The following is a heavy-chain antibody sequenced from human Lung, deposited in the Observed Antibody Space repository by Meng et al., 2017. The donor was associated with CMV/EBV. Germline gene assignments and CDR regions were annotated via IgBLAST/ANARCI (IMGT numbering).Heavy chain of an antibody. CDR3: ARAQERYRVTMILVVVSEYYYGMDD. V-gene: IGHV3-30-3*01. D-gene: IGHD3-22*01. Sequence: SXKISXAASGFTFSSYAMHWVRQAPGKGLEWVAVISDDGSNKYYADAVKGRFTISRDNSKNTLYLQMNSLRAEDTAVYYCARAQERYRVTMILVVVSEYYYGMDDWGQGXTVTVSS. CDR1: GFTFSSYA. CDR2: ISDDGSNK. J-gene: IGHJ6*02.